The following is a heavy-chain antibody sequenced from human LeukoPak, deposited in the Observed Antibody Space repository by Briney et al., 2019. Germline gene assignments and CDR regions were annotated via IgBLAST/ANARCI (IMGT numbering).Heavy chain of an antibody. J-gene: IGHJ4*02. CDR3: ARGRVLSSFDY. CDR1: GYSFTSYD. V-gene: IGHV1-8*01. CDR2: MNPKSGDT. Sequence: ASVRVSCKASGYSFTSYDNNWVRQAPGQGLEWMGWMNPKSGDTGYAQKFKGRVTMTSKASISTAYMELSGLRSEDTAVYYCARGRVLSSFDYWGQGTLVAVSS. D-gene: IGHD3-10*02.